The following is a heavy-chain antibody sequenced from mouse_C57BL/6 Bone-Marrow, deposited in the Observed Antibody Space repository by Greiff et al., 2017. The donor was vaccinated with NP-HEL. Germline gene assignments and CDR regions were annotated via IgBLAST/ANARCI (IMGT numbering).Heavy chain of an antibody. CDR2: SRNKANDYTT. J-gene: IGHJ4*01. CDR3: ARDGGYDAMDY. Sequence: EVNVVESGGGLVQSGRSLRLSCATSGFTFSDFYMEWVRQAPGKGLEWIAASRNKANDYTTEYSASVKGRFIVSRDTSQSILYLQMNALRAEDTASYYCARDGGYDAMDYWGQGTSVTVSS. V-gene: IGHV7-1*01. CDR1: GFTFSDFY.